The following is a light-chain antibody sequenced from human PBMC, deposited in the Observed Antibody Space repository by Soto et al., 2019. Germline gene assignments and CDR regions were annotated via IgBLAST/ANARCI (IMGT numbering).Light chain of an antibody. Sequence: VLTQPLSASGTPGQRVTISCSGSSSNIGSNYVYWYQQLPGTAPKLLIYRNNQRPSGVPDRFSGSKSGTSASLAISGLRSEDEADYYCAAWDDSLSGQVFGGGTQLTVL. CDR2: RNN. CDR3: AAWDDSLSGQV. V-gene: IGLV1-47*01. CDR1: SSNIGSNY. J-gene: IGLJ2*01.